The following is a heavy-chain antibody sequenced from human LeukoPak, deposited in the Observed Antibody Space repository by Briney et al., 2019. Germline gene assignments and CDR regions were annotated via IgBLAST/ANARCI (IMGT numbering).Heavy chain of an antibody. Sequence: GESLRLPCVVSGFTFRNFAMSWVRQAPGKGLEWVSALSAGSINTYYADSVKGRFTISIDNSKNTLYLQVNSLGVDDTAIDDCAKLGRREEGPAAAGSFFDCWGQGTLVTVSS. CDR1: GFTFRNFA. CDR3: AKLGRREEGPAAAGSFFDC. CDR2: LSAGSINT. J-gene: IGHJ4*02. V-gene: IGHV3-23*01. D-gene: IGHD6-13*01.